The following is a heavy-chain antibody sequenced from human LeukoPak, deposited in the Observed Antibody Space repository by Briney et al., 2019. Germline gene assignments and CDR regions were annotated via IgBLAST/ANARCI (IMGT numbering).Heavy chain of an antibody. CDR2: IYYSGST. CDR1: GGSISSGGYY. J-gene: IGHJ4*02. D-gene: IGHD1-26*01. V-gene: IGHV4-31*03. Sequence: SQTLSLTCTVSGGSISSGGYYWSWIRQHPGKGLEWIGYIYYSGSTYYNPSLKSRVTISVDTSKNQFSLELSSVTAADTAVYYCAREPIVGATGFDYWGQGTLVTVSS. CDR3: AREPIVGATGFDY.